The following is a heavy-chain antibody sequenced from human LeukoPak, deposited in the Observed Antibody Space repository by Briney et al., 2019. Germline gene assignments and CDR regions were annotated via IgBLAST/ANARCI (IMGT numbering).Heavy chain of an antibody. CDR3: ARHGCDTGYSSGWYVFDP. D-gene: IGHD6-19*01. CDR2: IYYSGST. J-gene: IGHJ5*02. V-gene: IGHV4-31*03. Sequence: SESLSLTCTVSGGSISSGGYYWSCLRQHHGKGLEWSVSIYYSGSTYSNPALKSRVTLSVDTSKNQYSLKLSSVTAADTAVYYCARHGCDTGYSSGWYVFDPWGQGTLVTVSS. CDR1: GGSISSGGYY.